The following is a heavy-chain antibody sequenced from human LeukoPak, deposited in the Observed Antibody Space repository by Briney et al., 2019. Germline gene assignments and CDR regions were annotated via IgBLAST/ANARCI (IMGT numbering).Heavy chain of an antibody. V-gene: IGHV1-3*01. J-gene: IGHJ4*02. CDR3: ARDPLGAWGSYRDLFDY. CDR1: GYTFTSYA. Sequence: ASVKVSCKASGYTFTSYAMHWVRQAPGQRLEWMGWINAGNGNTKYSQKFQGRVTITRDTSASTAYMELSSLRSEDTAVYYCARDPLGAWGSYRDLFDYWGQGTLVTVSS. CDR2: INAGNGNT. D-gene: IGHD3-16*02.